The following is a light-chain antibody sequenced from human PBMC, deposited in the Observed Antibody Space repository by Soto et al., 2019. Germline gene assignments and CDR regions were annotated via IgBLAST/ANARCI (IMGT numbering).Light chain of an antibody. CDR2: GAS. J-gene: IGKJ1*01. CDR3: QQYDDWPWT. V-gene: IGKV3-15*01. CDR1: RNVGSK. Sequence: EMVMTQSPAALPVSPGERATLSCRAGRNVGSKLAWYMQKPGQSPRLLISGASTRAADFPARFSGSGSGTEFILTISSLQSEDFAFYYCQQYDDWPWTFGQGTKVDI.